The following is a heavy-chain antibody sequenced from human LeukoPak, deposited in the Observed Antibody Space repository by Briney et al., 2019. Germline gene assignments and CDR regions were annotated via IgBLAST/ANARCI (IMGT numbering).Heavy chain of an antibody. J-gene: IGHJ4*02. CDR3: ARVEKMATRPIDY. CDR2: INHSGST. V-gene: IGHV4-34*01. CDR1: GGFFSGYY. Sequence: PSETLSLPRAVYGGFFSGYYWSWLRQPPGKGLEWIGEINHSGSTNHNPSLKSRVTISVDTAKNQFSLMLSSVTAANTAVYYFARVEKMATRPIDYWGQGTLVTVSS. D-gene: IGHD5-12*01.